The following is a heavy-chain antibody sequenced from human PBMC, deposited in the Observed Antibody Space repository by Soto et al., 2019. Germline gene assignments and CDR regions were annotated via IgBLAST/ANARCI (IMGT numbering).Heavy chain of an antibody. CDR2: ISDGGST. CDR3: ARDLNGGNDY. Sequence: TLSLPCHDSGGSIYTYYWNWIRQSPGKGLEWIGYISDGGSTNYNPSLKSRVTISVDRSKNQFSLKLSSVTAADTAVYYCARDLNGGNDYWGQGTLVTVSS. D-gene: IGHD2-15*01. V-gene: IGHV4-59*12. J-gene: IGHJ4*02. CDR1: GGSIYTYY.